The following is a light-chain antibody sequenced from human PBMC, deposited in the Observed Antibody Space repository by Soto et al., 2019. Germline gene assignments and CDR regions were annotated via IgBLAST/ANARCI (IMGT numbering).Light chain of an antibody. CDR3: QQRSNCAPLVT. CDR1: QSVSSY. Sequence: EIVLTQSPATLSLSPGERATLSCRASQSVSSYLAWYQQKPGQPPRLLIYDASNRATGIPASFSGTGSGTDFTLTISSLGAEDFAGYYCQQRSNCAPLVTFGPGTKVDIK. J-gene: IGKJ3*01. CDR2: DAS. V-gene: IGKV3-11*01.